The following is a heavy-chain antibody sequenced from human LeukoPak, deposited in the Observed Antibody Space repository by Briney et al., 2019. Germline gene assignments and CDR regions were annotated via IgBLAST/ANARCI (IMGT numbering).Heavy chain of an antibody. CDR1: GFTFSSYA. Sequence: GGSLGLSCPASGFTFSSYAMSWVRQAPGKGLEWVSSISDSGSGTYYADSVKGRFTISRDNSKNTLYLRMNSLRAEDTAVYYCAKRTDTSGNRGGALDIWGQGTMVAVSS. J-gene: IGHJ3*02. CDR3: AKRTDTSGNRGGALDI. CDR2: ISDSGSGT. D-gene: IGHD3-22*01. V-gene: IGHV3-23*01.